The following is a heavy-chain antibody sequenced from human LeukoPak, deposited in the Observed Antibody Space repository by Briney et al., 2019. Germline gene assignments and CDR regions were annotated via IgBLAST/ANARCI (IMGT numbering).Heavy chain of an antibody. Sequence: GGSLRLSCAASGFILSSYEMNWVRQAPGKGLEWVSYIDTGGRTIYYADSVKGRFTISRDNAKSSVYLQMNSLRAEDTAVYYCAGAQLRFLEWFKMDVWGKGTTVTVSS. CDR1: GFILSSYE. V-gene: IGHV3-48*03. CDR3: AGAQLRFLEWFKMDV. J-gene: IGHJ6*04. CDR2: IDTGGRTI. D-gene: IGHD3-3*01.